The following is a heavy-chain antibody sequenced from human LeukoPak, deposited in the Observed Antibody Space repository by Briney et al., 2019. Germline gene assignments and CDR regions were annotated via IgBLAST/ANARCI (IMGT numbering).Heavy chain of an antibody. CDR3: ARAVFYGDYAFDM. J-gene: IGHJ3*02. D-gene: IGHD4-17*01. Sequence: GGSLRLSCAASGFTFSSYWMSWFRQAPGKGLEWVANIKEDGGEKYYVASVRGRFTISRDNAKSSLYLQMNSLRAEDTAVYYCARAVFYGDYAFDMWGQGTMVTVSS. CDR1: GFTFSSYW. V-gene: IGHV3-7*01. CDR2: IKEDGGEK.